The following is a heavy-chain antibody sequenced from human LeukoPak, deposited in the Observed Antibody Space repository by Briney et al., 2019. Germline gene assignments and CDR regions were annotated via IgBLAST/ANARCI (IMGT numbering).Heavy chain of an antibody. CDR2: IYYSGST. CDR1: GGSISSRSYY. CDR3: ARRGSGWYYFDY. D-gene: IGHD6-19*01. J-gene: IGHJ4*02. Sequence: SETLSLTCTVSGGSISSRSYYWGWIRQPPGGGLEWIGSIYYSGSTYYNPSLKSRVTISVDTSKNQFSLKLSSVTAADTAVYYCARRGSGWYYFDYWGQGTLVTVSS. V-gene: IGHV4-39*01.